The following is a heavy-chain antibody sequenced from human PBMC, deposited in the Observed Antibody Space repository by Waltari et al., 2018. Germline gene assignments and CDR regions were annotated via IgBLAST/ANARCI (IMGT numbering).Heavy chain of an antibody. CDR2: INPSGGST. CDR3: ARSGSQWLASIDY. D-gene: IGHD6-19*01. CDR1: GYTFTSYY. J-gene: IGHJ4*02. V-gene: IGHV1-46*01. Sequence: QVQLVQSGAEVTKPGASETVSCKASGYTFTSYYMHWARQAPGQGLEWMGIINPSGGSTSYAQKFQGRVTMTRDTSTSTVYMELSSLRSEDTAVYYCARSGSQWLASIDYWGQGTLVTVSS.